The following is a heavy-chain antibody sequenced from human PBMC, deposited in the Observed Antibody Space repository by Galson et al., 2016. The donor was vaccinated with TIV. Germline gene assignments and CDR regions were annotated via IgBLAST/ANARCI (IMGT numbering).Heavy chain of an antibody. CDR2: ISAHSGDT. D-gene: IGHD6-19*01. J-gene: IGHJ5*02. V-gene: IGHV1-18*01. CDR1: GYTFGIYG. Sequence: CKASGYTFGIYGINWVRQAPGQGLEWMGWISAHSGDTNYAQNFQDRVTMTTDSFTTTAYMELRSLRSDDTAVYYCARDWGSAVAGTNYYDPWGQGTLVTVSS. CDR3: ARDWGSAVAGTNYYDP.